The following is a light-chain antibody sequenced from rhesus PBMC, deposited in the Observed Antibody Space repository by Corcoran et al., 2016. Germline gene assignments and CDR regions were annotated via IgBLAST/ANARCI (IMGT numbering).Light chain of an antibody. CDR1: QNIYSN. V-gene: IGKV1S8*01. J-gene: IGKJ4*01. CDR3: QHYCDNPLT. Sequence: DIQMTQSPSALSASVGDRVTISCRASQNIYSNLAWYQQKPGKAPKLLIYAASSLQTGIPSRFSGSGSGTHFTLTISSLKPEYSATYNYQHYCDNPLTFGGGAKV. CDR2: AAS.